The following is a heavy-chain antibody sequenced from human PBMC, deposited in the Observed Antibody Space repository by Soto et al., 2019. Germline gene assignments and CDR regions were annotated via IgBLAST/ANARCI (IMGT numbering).Heavy chain of an antibody. V-gene: IGHV1-18*01. Sequence: ASVKVSCKASGYTFTSYGISWVRQAPGQGLEWMGWISAYNGNTNYAQRFQGRVTMTRDMSITTVYMELNNLSPDDTAVYYCGRGRSGQIVVFYWGQGTPVTVSS. CDR1: GYTFTSYG. CDR3: GRGRSGQIVVFY. J-gene: IGHJ4*02. D-gene: IGHD1-26*01. CDR2: ISAYNGNT.